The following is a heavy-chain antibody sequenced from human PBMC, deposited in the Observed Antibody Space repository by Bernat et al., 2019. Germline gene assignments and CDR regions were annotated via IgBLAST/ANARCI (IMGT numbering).Heavy chain of an antibody. CDR1: GGTFSSYA. D-gene: IGHD2-21*02. CDR2: IIPILGIA. CDR3: ARSKRAPYCGGDCLDAFDI. J-gene: IGHJ3*02. Sequence: QVQLVQSGAEVKKPGSSVKVSCKASGGTFSSYAISWVRQAPGQGLEWMGRIIPILGIANYAQKFQGRVTITADKSTSTAYMELSSLRSEDTAVYYCARSKRAPYCGGDCLDAFDIWGQGTMVTVSS. V-gene: IGHV1-69*04.